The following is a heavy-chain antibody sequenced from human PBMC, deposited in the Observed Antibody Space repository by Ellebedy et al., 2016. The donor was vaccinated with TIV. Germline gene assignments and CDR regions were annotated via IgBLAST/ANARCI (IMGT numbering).Heavy chain of an antibody. CDR2: SRNKANSYTT. CDR3: ARHPSVAGPGDV. Sequence: GESLKISCEASGFTFSDHYIDWVRQAPGKGLEWVGRSRNKANSYTTEYAASVKGRFTVSRDDSKNSLYLQMNSLKTEDTAVYYCARHPSVAGPGDVWGLGTTVTVSS. D-gene: IGHD6-19*01. CDR1: GFTFSDHY. V-gene: IGHV3-72*01. J-gene: IGHJ6*02.